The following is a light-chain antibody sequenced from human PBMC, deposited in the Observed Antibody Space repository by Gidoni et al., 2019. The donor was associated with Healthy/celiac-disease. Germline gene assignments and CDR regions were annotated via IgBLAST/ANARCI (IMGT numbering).Light chain of an antibody. J-gene: IGKJ4*01. CDR3: HQYRNWPSLT. V-gene: IGKV3-15*01. CDR2: GAS. Sequence: EVVITQSPAIVSVSPGDTATLSCRASQAINSNLAWYQQRPGQAPRLLIYGASTRATGIPARFSGSGSGTEFTLTISSLQFEDFAVYYCHQYRNWPSLTFGGGTKVDIK. CDR1: QAINSN.